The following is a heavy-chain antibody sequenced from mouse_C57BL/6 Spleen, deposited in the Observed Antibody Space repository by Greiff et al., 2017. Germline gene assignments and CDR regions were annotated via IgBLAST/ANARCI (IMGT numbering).Heavy chain of an antibody. J-gene: IGHJ3*01. D-gene: IGHD2-4*01. CDR3: AKGGDYLWFAY. CDR2: ISYDGSN. V-gene: IGHV3-6*01. Sequence: EVKVEESGPGLVKPSQSLSLTCSVTGYSITSGYYWNWIRQFPGNKLEWMGYISYDGSNNYNPSLKNRISISRDTSKNQFFLKLNSVTTEDTATYYCAKGGDYLWFAYWGQGTLVTVSA. CDR1: GYSITSGYY.